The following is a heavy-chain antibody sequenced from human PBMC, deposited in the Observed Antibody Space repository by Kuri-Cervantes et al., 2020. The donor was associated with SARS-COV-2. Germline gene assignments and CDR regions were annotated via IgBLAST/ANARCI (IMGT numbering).Heavy chain of an antibody. CDR2: INSYGSST. CDR1: GFTFSSYW. CDR3: AKEGSSGWYGGD. J-gene: IGHJ4*02. V-gene: IGHV3-74*01. D-gene: IGHD6-19*01. Sequence: GGSLRLSCAASGFTFSSYWMHWVRQAPGKGLVWVSRINSYGSSTSYADSLKGRFTISRDNSQNTVYLQMSTLRDDDTAVYYCAKEGSSGWYGGDWGQGALVTVSS.